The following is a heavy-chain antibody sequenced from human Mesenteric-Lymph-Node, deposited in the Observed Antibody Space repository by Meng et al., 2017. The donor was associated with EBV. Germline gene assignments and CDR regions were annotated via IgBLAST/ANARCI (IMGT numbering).Heavy chain of an antibody. V-gene: IGHV4-28*01. Sequence: HAGAPALVAPSDTDRLTCAVCFYFKHPAIWWGRTRSRQGNGVKWSSHTYYSETTYTNPSLKSRVIITITPSQTPFIQKLSSMTADDTIVYYGTRQENTVTSCFDSWGQGTLVTVSS. D-gene: IGHD3-10*01. CDR1: FYFKHPAIW. CDR3: TRQENTVTSCFDS. CDR2: TYYSETT. J-gene: IGHJ4*02.